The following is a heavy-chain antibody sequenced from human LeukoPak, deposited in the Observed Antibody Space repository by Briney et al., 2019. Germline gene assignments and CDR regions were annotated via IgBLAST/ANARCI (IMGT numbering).Heavy chain of an antibody. CDR2: IVPILGIA. J-gene: IGHJ3*01. D-gene: IGHD5-18*01. Sequence: SVKVSCKASGGTFNNYAISWVRQAPGQGLEWMGRIVPILGIANYAQEFQGRLIITADKATSSAYMELSSLRSEDTAVYYCARDQGDNSYGYYAIWYAFDVWGQGTMVTVS. V-gene: IGHV1-69*04. CDR3: ARDQGDNSYGYYAIWYAFDV. CDR1: GGTFNNYA.